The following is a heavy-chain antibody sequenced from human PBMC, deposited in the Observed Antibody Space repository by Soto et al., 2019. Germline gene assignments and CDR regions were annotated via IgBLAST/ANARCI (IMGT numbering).Heavy chain of an antibody. CDR1: GGSISSGDYY. CDR2: IYYSGST. Sequence: SETLSLTCTVSGGSISSGDYYWGWIRQPPGKGLEWIGSIYYSGSTYYNPSLKSRVTISVDTSKNQFSLKLSSVTAADTAVYYCARATVVPAAMGYFDYWGQGTLVTVSS. J-gene: IGHJ4*02. D-gene: IGHD2-2*01. V-gene: IGHV4-39*01. CDR3: ARATVVPAAMGYFDY.